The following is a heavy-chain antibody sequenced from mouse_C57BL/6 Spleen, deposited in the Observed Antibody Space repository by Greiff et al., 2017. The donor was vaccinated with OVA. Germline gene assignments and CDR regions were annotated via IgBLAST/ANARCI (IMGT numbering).Heavy chain of an antibody. Sequence: EVKLVESGEGLVKPGGSLKLSCAASGFTFSSYAVSWVRQTPEKRLEWVAYISSGGDYIYYADTVKGRFTISRDNARNTLYLQMSSLKSEDTAMYYCTRDEEGGLRAWFAYWGQGTLVTVSA. CDR3: TRDEEGGLRAWFAY. J-gene: IGHJ3*01. V-gene: IGHV5-9-1*02. CDR2: ISSGGDYI. CDR1: GFTFSSYA. D-gene: IGHD2-4*01.